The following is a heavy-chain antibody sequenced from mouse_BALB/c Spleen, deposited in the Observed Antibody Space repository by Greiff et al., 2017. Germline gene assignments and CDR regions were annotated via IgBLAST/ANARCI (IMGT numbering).Heavy chain of an antibody. Sequence: EVMLVESGGGLVQPGGSLRLSCATSGFTFTDYYMSWVRQPPGKALEWLGFIRNKANGYTTEYSASVKGRFTISRDNSQSILYLQMNTLRAEDSATYYCARFLYGGGFAYWGQGTLVTVSA. CDR2: IRNKANGYTT. CDR1: GFTFTDYY. CDR3: ARFLYGGGFAY. D-gene: IGHD1-1*02. J-gene: IGHJ3*01. V-gene: IGHV7-3*02.